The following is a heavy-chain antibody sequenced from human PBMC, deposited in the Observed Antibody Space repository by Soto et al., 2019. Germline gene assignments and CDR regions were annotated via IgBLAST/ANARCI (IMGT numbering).Heavy chain of an antibody. CDR2: IYPGDSDT. V-gene: IGHV5-51*01. D-gene: IGHD2-15*01. CDR1: GYTFTSYW. J-gene: IGHJ4*02. CDR3: ARSACNAGRFSEY. Sequence: GESLKISCKGSGYTFTSYWISWVRQMPGEGLEWMGAIYPGDSDTRYSPSFQGQVTISADKSISTAYMQWSSLQASDSAIYYCARSACNAGRFSEYWCQGTVVTVSS.